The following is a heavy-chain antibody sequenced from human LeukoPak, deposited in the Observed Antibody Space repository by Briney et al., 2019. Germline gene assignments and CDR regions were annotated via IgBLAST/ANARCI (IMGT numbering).Heavy chain of an antibody. V-gene: IGHV3-64*01. CDR2: ISSNGGST. Sequence: LSGGSLRLSCAASGFTFSSYAMHWVRQAPGKGLEYVSAISSNGGSTYYANSVKGRFTISRDNSKNTLYLQMGSLRAKDMAVYYCARGQPLRLGELSSPFDYWGQGTLVTVSS. J-gene: IGHJ4*02. D-gene: IGHD3-16*02. CDR1: GFTFSSYA. CDR3: ARGQPLRLGELSSPFDY.